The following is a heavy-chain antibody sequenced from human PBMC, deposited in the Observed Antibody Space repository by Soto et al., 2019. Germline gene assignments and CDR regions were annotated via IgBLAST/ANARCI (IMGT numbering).Heavy chain of an antibody. V-gene: IGHV4-59*02. D-gene: IGHD6-13*01. Sequence: SETLSLTCTVSAGSASTCDWSWIRQPPGKGLEWIGYIYYSGSTNYNPSLKSRVTISVDTSKNQFSLKLSSVTAADTAVYYCARDLTIAAAGGDYYYYGMDVWGQGTTVTVSS. CDR3: ARDLTIAAAGGDYYYYGMDV. CDR2: IYYSGST. CDR1: AGSASTCD. J-gene: IGHJ6*02.